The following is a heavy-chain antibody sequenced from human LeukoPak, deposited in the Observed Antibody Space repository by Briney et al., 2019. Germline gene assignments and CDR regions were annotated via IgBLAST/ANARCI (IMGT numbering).Heavy chain of an antibody. D-gene: IGHD4-23*01. CDR1: GFTFSSYG. CDR3: ASGGSDYGGNSPYNWFDP. J-gene: IGHJ5*02. V-gene: IGHV3-30*02. CDR2: IRYDGSNK. Sequence: GGSLRLSCAASGFTFSSYGMHWVRQAPGKGLEWVAFIRYDGSNKYYADSVKGRFTISRDNSKNTLYLQMNSLRAEDTAVYYCASGGSDYGGNSPYNWFDPWGQGTLVTVSS.